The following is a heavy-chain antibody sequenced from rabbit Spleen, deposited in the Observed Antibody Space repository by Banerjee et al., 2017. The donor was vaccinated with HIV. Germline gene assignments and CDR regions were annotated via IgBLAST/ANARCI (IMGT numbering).Heavy chain of an antibody. Sequence: EQLKETGGGLVQPGGSLKLSCKASGFDFSSYYMSWVRQAPGKGLEWIACIDTNDGDTDYANWPKGRFTISKTSSTTMTLQMTSLTVADTATYFCARDTGSSFSSYGMDLWGQGTLVT. CDR1: GFDFSSYYM. D-gene: IGHD8-1*01. V-gene: IGHV1S45*01. CDR3: ARDTGSSFSSYGMDL. J-gene: IGHJ6*01. CDR2: IDTNDGDT.